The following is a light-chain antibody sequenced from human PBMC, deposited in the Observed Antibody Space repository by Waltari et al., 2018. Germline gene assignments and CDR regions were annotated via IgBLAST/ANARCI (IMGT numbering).Light chain of an antibody. CDR2: EVR. Sequence: QSALTQPASVSGSPGQPITISCTGSSGDIGTYKHVPWYQQHPGQAPKLLIYEVRNRPSGVSSRFSGTKSGNTASLTISGLQAEDDANYYCTSYSSGRTPFVFGSGTKVTVL. V-gene: IGLV2-14*01. CDR3: TSYSSGRTPFV. CDR1: SGDIGTYKH. J-gene: IGLJ1*01.